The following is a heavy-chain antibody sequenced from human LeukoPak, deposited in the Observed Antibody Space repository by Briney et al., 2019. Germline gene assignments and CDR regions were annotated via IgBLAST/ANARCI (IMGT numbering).Heavy chain of an antibody. Sequence: SVKVSCKASGGTFSKNAISWVRQAPGQGLEWMGRIIPIVGIAHSAQRFQGRLTITADTSSNTAHMELSGLRSEDTAVYYCARVQAVGIPVAIDAYYDYGMDVWGQGTTVTVSS. V-gene: IGHV1-69*04. D-gene: IGHD2-2*02. CDR3: ARVQAVGIPVAIDAYYDYGMDV. J-gene: IGHJ6*02. CDR1: GGTFSKNA. CDR2: IIPIVGIA.